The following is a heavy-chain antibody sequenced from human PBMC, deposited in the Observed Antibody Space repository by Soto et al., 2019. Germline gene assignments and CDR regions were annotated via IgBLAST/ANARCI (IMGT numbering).Heavy chain of an antibody. CDR2: ISGSGGST. CDR3: AKAGEDFWSGYYMAPDAFDI. V-gene: IGHV3-23*01. Sequence: GGSLRLSCAASGFTFSSYAMSWVRQAPGKGLEWVSAISGSGGSTYYADSVKGRFTISRDNSKNTLYLQMNSLRAEDTAVYYCAKAGEDFWSGYYMAPDAFDIWGQGTMVTVS. J-gene: IGHJ3*02. CDR1: GFTFSSYA. D-gene: IGHD3-3*01.